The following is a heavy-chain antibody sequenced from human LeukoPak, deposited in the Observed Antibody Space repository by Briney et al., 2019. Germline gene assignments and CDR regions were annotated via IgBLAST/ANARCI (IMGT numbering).Heavy chain of an antibody. J-gene: IGHJ4*02. D-gene: IGHD6-13*01. CDR3: ARGGRKTAAATFDY. CDR1: GFTFSSYS. V-gene: IGHV3-48*01. Sequence: PGGSLRLSCAASGFTFSSYSMNWVRQAPGKGLEWVSYISSSSSTIYYADSVKGRFTISRDNAKNSLYLQMNSLRAEDTAVYYCARGGRKTAAATFDYWGQGTLVTVSS. CDR2: ISSSSSTI.